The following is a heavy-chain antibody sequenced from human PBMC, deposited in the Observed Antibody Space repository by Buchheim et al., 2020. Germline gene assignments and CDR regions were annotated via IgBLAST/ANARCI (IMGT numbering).Heavy chain of an antibody. CDR2: ISGSGGST. V-gene: IGHV3-23*01. J-gene: IGHJ6*03. CDR3: AKDGEIKVSYMDV. Sequence: EVQLLESGGGLVKPGGSLRLSCAASGFTFSNYAMSWVRQAPRKGLEWVSRISGSGGSTSSADSVKGRFTISRDTSKSTLYLQMNSLRAEDTAVYYCAKDGEIKVSYMDVWGKGTT. CDR1: GFTFSNYA. D-gene: IGHD7-27*01.